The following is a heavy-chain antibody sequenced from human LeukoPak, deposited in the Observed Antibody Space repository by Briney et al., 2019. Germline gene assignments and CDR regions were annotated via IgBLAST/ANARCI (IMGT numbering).Heavy chain of an antibody. D-gene: IGHD6-13*01. CDR2: IYYSGST. CDR3: ARHPNRIAAAGTIDY. CDR1: GGSISSSTYY. V-gene: IGHV4-39*01. J-gene: IGHJ4*02. Sequence: PSETLSLTCTVSGGSISSSTYYWGWIRQPPGKGLEWIGTIYYSGSTHYNPSLKSRVTIFVDTSKNQFSLKLSSVTAADTAVYYCARHPNRIAAAGTIDYWGQGTLVTVSS.